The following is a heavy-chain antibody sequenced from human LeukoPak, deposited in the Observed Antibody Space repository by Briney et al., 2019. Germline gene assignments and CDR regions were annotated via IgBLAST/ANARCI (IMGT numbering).Heavy chain of an antibody. CDR1: GGSISSSSYY. CDR2: IYYSGST. V-gene: IGHV4-39*07. D-gene: IGHD5-18*01. Sequence: SETLSLTCTVSGGSISSSSYYWGWIRQPPGKGLEWIGSIYYSGSTYYNPSLKSRVTISVDTSKNQFSLKLSSVTAADTAVYYCARISGLWSQLRDYWGQGTLVTVSS. J-gene: IGHJ4*02. CDR3: ARISGLWSQLRDY.